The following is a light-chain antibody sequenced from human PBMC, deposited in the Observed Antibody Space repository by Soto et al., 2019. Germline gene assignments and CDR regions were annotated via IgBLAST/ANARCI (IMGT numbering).Light chain of an antibody. Sequence: DIQMTQSPATLSASFGDRVTITCRASQSISSWLAWYQQKPGKAPKLLVYDSSTLETGVTSRFRGSGSGTEFTLTISSLQTDDFATYYCQQYNTYSWTFGQGTKVDIK. CDR3: QQYNTYSWT. CDR2: DSS. J-gene: IGKJ1*01. CDR1: QSISSW. V-gene: IGKV1-5*01.